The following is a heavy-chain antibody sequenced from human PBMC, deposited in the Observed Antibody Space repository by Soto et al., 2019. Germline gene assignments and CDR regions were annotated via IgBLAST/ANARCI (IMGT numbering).Heavy chain of an antibody. V-gene: IGHV4-59*08. CDR1: GGSISSYY. D-gene: IGHD3-10*01. Sequence: SETLSLTCTVSGGSISSYYWSWIRQPPGKGLEWIGYIYYSGSTNYNPSLKSRVTISVDTSKNQFSLKLSSVTAADTAVYYCARGGTMVRGGDIGMDVWGQGTTVTVSS. CDR2: IYYSGST. CDR3: ARGGTMVRGGDIGMDV. J-gene: IGHJ6*02.